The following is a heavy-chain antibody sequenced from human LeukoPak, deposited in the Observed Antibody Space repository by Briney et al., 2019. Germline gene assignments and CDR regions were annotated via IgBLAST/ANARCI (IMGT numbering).Heavy chain of an antibody. CDR3: ARGLIQLWLLDY. V-gene: IGHV3-66*01. Sequence: PGGSLRLSCAASGFTVSSNYMSWVRQAPGKGLEWVSVIYSGGSTYYSDSVKGRCTISRDNSKNTLYLQMNSLRAEDTAVYYCARGLIQLWLLDYWGQGTLVTVSS. CDR2: IYSGGST. CDR1: GFTVSSNY. J-gene: IGHJ4*02. D-gene: IGHD5-18*01.